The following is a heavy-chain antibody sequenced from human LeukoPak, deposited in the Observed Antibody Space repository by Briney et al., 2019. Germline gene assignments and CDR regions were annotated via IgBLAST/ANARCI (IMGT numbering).Heavy chain of an antibody. CDR2: IYYSGSA. V-gene: IGHV4-59*01. Sequence: SETLSLTCTVWGGSISSYYWSWIRQPPGKGLGWIGYIYYSGSANYNPSLKGRVTISVDTSKNQFSLKLGSVTAADTALYYCAIYAGSYPWFDPWGQGTLVTVSS. J-gene: IGHJ5*02. CDR3: AIYAGSYPWFDP. D-gene: IGHD3-10*01. CDR1: GGSISSYY.